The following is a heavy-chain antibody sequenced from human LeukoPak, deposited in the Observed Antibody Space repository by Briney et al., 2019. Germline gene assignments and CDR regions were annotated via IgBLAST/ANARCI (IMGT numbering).Heavy chain of an antibody. CDR2: IYNSGNT. J-gene: IGHJ3*02. Sequence: SETLSLTCTVSGGSITSYYWSWIRQPPGQGLEWIAYIYNSGNTNYNPSLKSRVTISLDTSKNQFSLKLRSMTAADTAVYYCARLGDGSGWLRAFDMWGQGTLVTVSS. V-gene: IGHV4-59*08. CDR1: GGSITSYY. CDR3: ARLGDGSGWLRAFDM. D-gene: IGHD6-19*01.